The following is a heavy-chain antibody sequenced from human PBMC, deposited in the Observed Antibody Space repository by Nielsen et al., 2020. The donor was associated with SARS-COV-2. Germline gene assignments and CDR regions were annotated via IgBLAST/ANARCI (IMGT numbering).Heavy chain of an antibody. V-gene: IGHV4-34*01. J-gene: IGHJ6*02. Sequence: SETLSLTCAVYGGSFSGYYWSWIRQPPGKGLEWIGEINHSGSTNYNPSLKSRVTISVDTSKNQFSLKLSYVTAADTAVYYCARVQYCSSTSCYHNYYYYYGMDVWGQGTTVTVSS. CDR3: ARVQYCSSTSCYHNYYYYYGMDV. D-gene: IGHD2-2*01. CDR2: INHSGST. CDR1: GGSFSGYY.